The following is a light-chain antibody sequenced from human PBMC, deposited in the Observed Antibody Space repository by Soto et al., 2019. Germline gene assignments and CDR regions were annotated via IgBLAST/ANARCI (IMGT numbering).Light chain of an antibody. V-gene: IGKV1-27*01. J-gene: IGKJ1*01. Sequence: DIQVTQSPSTLSASVGDRVTITCGASQSIGTWLAWYQQKPGKAPKLLIFDASTLQSGVPSRFSGSGSGTDFTLTISSLQPEDVATYYCQKYNNAPRTFGQGTKLEVK. CDR1: QSIGTW. CDR3: QKYNNAPRT. CDR2: DAS.